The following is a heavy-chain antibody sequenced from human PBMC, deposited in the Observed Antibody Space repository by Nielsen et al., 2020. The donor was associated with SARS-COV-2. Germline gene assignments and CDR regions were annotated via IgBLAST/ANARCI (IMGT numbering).Heavy chain of an antibody. Sequence: GESLKISCAASGFTFSSYGTHWVRQAPGKGLEWVAVIWYDGSNKYYADSVKGRFTISRDNSKNTLYLQMSSLRAEDTAVYYCAKDDGYCYGGSCYFFDYWGQGTLVTVSS. CDR3: AKDDGYCYGGSCYFFDY. CDR2: IWYDGSNK. CDR1: GFTFSSYG. V-gene: IGHV3-30*02. D-gene: IGHD2-15*01. J-gene: IGHJ4*02.